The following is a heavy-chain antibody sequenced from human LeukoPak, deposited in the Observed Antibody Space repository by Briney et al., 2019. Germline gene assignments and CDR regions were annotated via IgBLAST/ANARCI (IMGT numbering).Heavy chain of an antibody. D-gene: IGHD1-20*01. CDR3: ARDHNSASPYSRFIWNWFDP. CDR1: GGSISSSSYY. J-gene: IGHJ5*02. CDR2: IYYSGST. V-gene: IGHV4-39*02. Sequence: SETLSLTCTVSGGSISSSSYYRGWIRQPPGKGLEWIGSIYYSGSTYYNPSLKSRVTISVDTSKNQFSLKLSSVTAADTAVYYCARDHNSASPYSRFIWNWFDPWGQGTLVTVSS.